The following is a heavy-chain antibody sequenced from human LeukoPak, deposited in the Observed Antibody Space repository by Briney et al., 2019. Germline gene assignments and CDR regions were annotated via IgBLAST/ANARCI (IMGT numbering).Heavy chain of an antibody. CDR1: GFTFRNYA. CDR3: ARFRAATTRFDY. J-gene: IGHJ4*02. CDR2: VSFDGNTT. V-gene: IGHV3-30*09. D-gene: IGHD1/OR15-1a*01. Sequence: GGSLRLSCAASGFTFRNYAMYWVRQAPGRGLEWAAVVSFDGNTTFYSDSVKGRFAISRDNSKNTPYLEMNSLRPEDTAVYYCARFRAATTRFDYWGQGTLVTVSS.